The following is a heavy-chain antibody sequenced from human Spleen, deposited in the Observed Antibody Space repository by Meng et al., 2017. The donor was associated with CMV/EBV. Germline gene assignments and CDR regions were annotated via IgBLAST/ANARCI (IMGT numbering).Heavy chain of an antibody. CDR3: ARDLDDCSSTSCYVGRTNWFDP. D-gene: IGHD2-2*01. J-gene: IGHJ5*02. CDR2: ISSSGSTI. V-gene: IGHV3-11*04. CDR1: GFTFSDYY. Sequence: GESLKISCAASGFTFSDYYMSWIRQAPGKGLEWVSYISSSGSTIYYADSVKGRFTISRDNAKNSLHLQMNSLRAEDTAVYYCARDLDDCSSTSCYVGRTNWFDPWGQGTLVTVSS.